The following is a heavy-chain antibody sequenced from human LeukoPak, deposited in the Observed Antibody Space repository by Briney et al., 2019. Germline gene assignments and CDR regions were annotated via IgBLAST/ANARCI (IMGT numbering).Heavy chain of an antibody. V-gene: IGHV3-53*01. CDR1: GFTVSSNY. CDR3: ASGYCSGGSSYRDYGGNVPFDY. D-gene: IGHD2-15*01. Sequence: GGSLRLSCAASGFTVSSNYMTWVRQAPGKGLEWVSVIYAGGSTYYADSVKGRFTISRDNAKNTLYLQMNSLRAEDTAVYYCASGYCSGGSSYRDYGGNVPFDYWGQGTLVTVSS. J-gene: IGHJ4*02. CDR2: IYAGGST.